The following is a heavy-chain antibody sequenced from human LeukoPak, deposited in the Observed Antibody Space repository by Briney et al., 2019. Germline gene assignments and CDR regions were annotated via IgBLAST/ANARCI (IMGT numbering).Heavy chain of an antibody. Sequence: SETLSLTCAVYGGPFSGYYWSWIRQPPGKGLEWIGEINHSGSTNYNPSLKSRVTISVDTSKNQFSLKLSSVTAADTAVYYCARADTAMATFDYWGQGTLVTVSS. J-gene: IGHJ4*02. CDR1: GGPFSGYY. V-gene: IGHV4-34*01. D-gene: IGHD5-18*01. CDR2: INHSGST. CDR3: ARADTAMATFDY.